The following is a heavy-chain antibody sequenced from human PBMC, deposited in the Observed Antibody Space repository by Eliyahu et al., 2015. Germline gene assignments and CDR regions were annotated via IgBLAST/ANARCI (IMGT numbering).Heavy chain of an antibody. Sequence: LVESGGALVKPAGSLRLXCTASXFXFSXYYMSWIRQVPGKGLQWIAYINGFGNTIYYADSVKGRFTVSRTNSKNSFYLHMNSLEVEDTALYYCAREPGYGTTSRYFDLWGRGTLVSVSS. D-gene: IGHD1-7*01. CDR1: XFXFSXYY. V-gene: IGHV3-11*01. J-gene: IGHJ2*01. CDR3: AREPGYGTTSRYFDL. CDR2: INGFGNTI.